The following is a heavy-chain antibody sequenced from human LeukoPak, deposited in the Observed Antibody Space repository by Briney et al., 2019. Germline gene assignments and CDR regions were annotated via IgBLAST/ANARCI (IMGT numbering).Heavy chain of an antibody. CDR1: GIPFSTYI. Sequence: PDGALRHPCAASGIPFSTYIMNWVRQTQGKGLDWVSSIGTSTSYIYYADSVKGRFTISRDNAKNSLYLQMNSLRAEDTAVYYCARDNQLRFLEWPSLDYWGQGTLVTVSS. J-gene: IGHJ4*02. V-gene: IGHV3-21*01. CDR2: IGTSTSYI. D-gene: IGHD3-3*01. CDR3: ARDNQLRFLEWPSLDY.